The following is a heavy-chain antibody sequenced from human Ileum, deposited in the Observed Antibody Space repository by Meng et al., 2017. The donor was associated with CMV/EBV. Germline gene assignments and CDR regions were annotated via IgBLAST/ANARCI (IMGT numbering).Heavy chain of an antibody. J-gene: IGHJ4*02. CDR3: GRDSGADMVATGDFDY. CDR2: IYSDGTT. Sequence: GESLKISCAASGFTVSMNYMGWVRQAPGKGLEWVAGIYSDGTTYDADSVKGRFTLSRDSSKNTLYLQMNSLRAEDTAVDYCGRDSGADMVATGDFDYWGQGTLVTVSS. V-gene: IGHV3-53*05. D-gene: IGHD5-12*01. CDR1: GFTVSMNY.